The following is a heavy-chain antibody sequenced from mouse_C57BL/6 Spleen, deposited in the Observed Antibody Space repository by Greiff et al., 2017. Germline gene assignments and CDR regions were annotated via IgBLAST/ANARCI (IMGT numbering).Heavy chain of an antibody. CDR2: INPNNGGT. CDR1: GYTFTDYY. D-gene: IGHD1-1*01. V-gene: IGHV1-26*01. J-gene: IGHJ4*01. Sequence: VQLQQSGPELVKPGASVKISCKASGYTFTDYYMNWVKQSHGKSLEWIGDINPNNGGTSYNQKFKGKATLTVDKSSSTAYMELRSLTSEDSAVYYCARHYYYGSSPYAMDYWGQGTSVTVSS. CDR3: ARHYYYGSSPYAMDY.